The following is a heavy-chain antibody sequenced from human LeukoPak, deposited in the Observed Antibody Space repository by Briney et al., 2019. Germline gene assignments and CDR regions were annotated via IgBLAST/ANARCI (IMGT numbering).Heavy chain of an antibody. Sequence: PSETLSLTCTVSGGSISSSSYYWGWIRQPPGKGLEWVANIKQDGSEKYFVDSVKGRFSISRDNAKNSLYLQMNSLRAEDTAVYYCVRDFRFLEDYWGQGTLVTVSS. V-gene: IGHV3-7*01. CDR2: IKQDGSEK. CDR3: VRDFRFLEDY. D-gene: IGHD3-3*01. CDR1: GGSISSSSYY. J-gene: IGHJ4*02.